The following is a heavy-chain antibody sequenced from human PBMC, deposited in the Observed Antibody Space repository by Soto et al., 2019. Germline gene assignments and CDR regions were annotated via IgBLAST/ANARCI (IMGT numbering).Heavy chain of an antibody. CDR2: IYYSGST. Sequence: PSETLSLTCTVSGGSISSGDYYWSWIRQPPGKGLEWIGYIYYSGSTYYNPSLKSRVTISVDTSKNQFSLKLSSVTAADTAVYYCARANRKALLYYYYYYGMDVWGQGTTVTVSS. CDR3: ARANRKALLYYYYYYGMDV. D-gene: IGHD2-2*02. J-gene: IGHJ6*02. V-gene: IGHV4-30-4*01. CDR1: GGSISSGDYY.